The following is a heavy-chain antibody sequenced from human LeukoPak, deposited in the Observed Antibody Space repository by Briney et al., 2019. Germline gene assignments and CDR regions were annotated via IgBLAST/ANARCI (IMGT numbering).Heavy chain of an antibody. J-gene: IGHJ6*03. D-gene: IGHD3-3*01. CDR2: IYTSGST. Sequence: SETLSLTCTVSGGSISSGSYYWSWIRQPAGKGLEWLGRIYTSGSTNYNPSLKSRVTISVDTSKNQFSLKLSSVTAADTAVYYCARATAYYDFWSGYRETNYYYYYMDVWGKGTTVTVSS. CDR1: GGSISSGSYY. V-gene: IGHV4-61*02. CDR3: ARATAYYDFWSGYRETNYYYYYMDV.